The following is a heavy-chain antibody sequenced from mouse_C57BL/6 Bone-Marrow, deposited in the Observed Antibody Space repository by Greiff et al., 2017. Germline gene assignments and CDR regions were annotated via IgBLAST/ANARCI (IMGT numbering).Heavy chain of an antibody. CDR2: ISNGGGST. Sequence: EVKLMESGGGLVQPGGSLKLSCAASGFTFSDYYMYWVRQTPEQRLEWVAYISNGGGSTYYPDTVKGRFTISRDNAKNTLYLQLSRLKSEDTAMYYCARHGVTTYWGKGTLVTVSA. D-gene: IGHD2-1*01. V-gene: IGHV5-12*01. CDR3: ARHGVTTY. CDR1: GFTFSDYY. J-gene: IGHJ3*01.